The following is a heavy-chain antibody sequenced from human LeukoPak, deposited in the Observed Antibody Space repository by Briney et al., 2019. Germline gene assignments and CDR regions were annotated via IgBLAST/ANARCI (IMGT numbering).Heavy chain of an antibody. CDR1: GFTLSSYS. Sequence: GGSLRLSCAASGFTLSSYSMNWVRQAPGKGLEWVSSISSSSSYIYYADSVKGRFTISRDNAKNSLYLQMNSLRAEDTALYYCARVPPPSGSYSYYYYYMDVWGKGTTVTVSS. J-gene: IGHJ6*03. D-gene: IGHD1-26*01. V-gene: IGHV3-21*04. CDR2: ISSSSSYI. CDR3: ARVPPPSGSYSYYYYYMDV.